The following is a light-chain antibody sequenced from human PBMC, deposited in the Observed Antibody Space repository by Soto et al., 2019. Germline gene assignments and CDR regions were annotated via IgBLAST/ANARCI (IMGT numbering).Light chain of an antibody. V-gene: IGKV3-20*01. CDR2: GVS. Sequence: EVVMTQSPATLSVSPGERATLSCRASQSVTSNYLAWYQQKPGQAPRLLIYGVSSRATGVPDRFSGSGSGTDFTLTIRRLEPEDFAVYYCQQYTDWPLTFGQGTKVEVK. CDR3: QQYTDWPLT. J-gene: IGKJ1*01. CDR1: QSVTSNY.